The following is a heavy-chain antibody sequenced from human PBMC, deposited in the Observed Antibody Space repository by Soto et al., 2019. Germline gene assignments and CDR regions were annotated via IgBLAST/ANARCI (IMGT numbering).Heavy chain of an antibody. CDR3: ARVDSSSWHIFPYLEYNWFDL. V-gene: IGHV4-30-2*01. D-gene: IGHD6-13*01. CDR1: GGAISSGGYS. CDR2: IYHSGST. Sequence: PWETLSLTCAGSGGAISSGGYSGSWIRQPPGKGLEWIGYIYHSGSTYYNPSLKSRVAISVDRSKNQFSLKLSSVTAADTAVYYCARVDSSSWHIFPYLEYNWFDLWGQGTLVLVSS. J-gene: IGHJ5*02.